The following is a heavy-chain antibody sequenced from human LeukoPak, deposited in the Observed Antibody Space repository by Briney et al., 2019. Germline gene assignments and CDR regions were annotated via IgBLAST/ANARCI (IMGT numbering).Heavy chain of an antibody. CDR2: IYDSGST. D-gene: IGHD6-19*01. CDR3: ARHGGVSGWYFFDY. Sequence: SETLSLTCTVSGGSISSYFWSWIRQPPGQGLEWIGHIYDSGSTNYNPSLKSRVTISVDTSKNQFSLKLSSVTAADTAVYYCARHGGVSGWYFFDYWGQGTLVTVSS. J-gene: IGHJ4*02. CDR1: GGSISSYF. V-gene: IGHV4-59*08.